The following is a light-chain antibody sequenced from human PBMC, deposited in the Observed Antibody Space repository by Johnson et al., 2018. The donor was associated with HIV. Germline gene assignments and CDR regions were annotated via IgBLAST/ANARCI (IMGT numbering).Light chain of an antibody. V-gene: IGLV1-51*01. CDR3: GTWDSSLSAVV. Sequence: QSVLTQPPSVSAAPGQKVTISCSGSSYNIGNNYVSWYQQLPGTAPKLLIYAKNKRPSGVPDRFSASKSGTSATLDITGLQTGDEADYYCGTWDSSLSAVVFGTGTKVTVL. J-gene: IGLJ1*01. CDR2: AKN. CDR1: SYNIGNNY.